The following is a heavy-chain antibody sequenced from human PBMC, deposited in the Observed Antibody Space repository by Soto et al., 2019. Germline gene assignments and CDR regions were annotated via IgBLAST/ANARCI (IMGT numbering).Heavy chain of an antibody. CDR1: GYTFTSYG. CDR3: ARERGLTASTLFGY. CDR2: VSTYNGNT. V-gene: IGHV1-18*01. Sequence: QVQLVQSGPEVKMPGASVNVSCKASGYTFTSYGINWVRLAPGQGLEWMGRVSTYNGNTKYAQKFQGRVTMTTDTSTTTVYMHLRSLRSDDTAVYYCARERGLTASTLFGYWGQGTVVTVS. D-gene: IGHD3-10*02. J-gene: IGHJ4*02.